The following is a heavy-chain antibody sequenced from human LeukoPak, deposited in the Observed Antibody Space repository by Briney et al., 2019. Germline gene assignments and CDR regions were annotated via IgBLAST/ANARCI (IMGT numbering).Heavy chain of an antibody. V-gene: IGHV1-2*02. CDR3: ARDLAGRAPYMTTGKPGWYNWFDP. CDR2: INPKSGGT. Sequence: EASVKVSCKASGYTFTGYYLHWVQQAPGQGLEWMGWINPKSGGTNYAQKFQGRVTMTRDTSISTAYMELSRLRSDDTAVYYCARDLAGRAPYMTTGKPGWYNWFDPWGQGTLVTVSS. CDR1: GYTFTGYY. D-gene: IGHD4-17*01. J-gene: IGHJ5*02.